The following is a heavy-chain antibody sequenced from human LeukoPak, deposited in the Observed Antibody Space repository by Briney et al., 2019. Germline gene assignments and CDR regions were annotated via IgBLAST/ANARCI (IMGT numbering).Heavy chain of an antibody. CDR1: GFTFSIYA. J-gene: IGHJ1*01. V-gene: IGHV3-23*01. CDR2: ISGSGGST. D-gene: IGHD3-10*01. CDR3: AKEGGSGSYEYFQH. Sequence: GGSLRLSCAASGFTFSIYAMSWVRQAPGKGLEWGSAISGSGGSTYYADSVKGRFTISRDNSKNTLYLQINSLRAEDTAVYCCAKEGGSGSYEYFQHWGQGSLVTVSS.